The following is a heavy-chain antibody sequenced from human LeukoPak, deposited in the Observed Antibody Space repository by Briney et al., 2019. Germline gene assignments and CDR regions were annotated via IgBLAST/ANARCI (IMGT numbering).Heavy chain of an antibody. Sequence: SSVKVSCKASGGTFSSYAISWVRQAPGQGLEWMGGIIPVFGTANYAQKFQGRVTITADESTSTAYMELSSLRSEDTAVYYCARSYDILTGLYYYGMDVWGQGTTVTVSS. V-gene: IGHV1-69*01. D-gene: IGHD3-9*01. CDR1: GGTFSSYA. J-gene: IGHJ6*02. CDR3: ARSYDILTGLYYYGMDV. CDR2: IIPVFGTA.